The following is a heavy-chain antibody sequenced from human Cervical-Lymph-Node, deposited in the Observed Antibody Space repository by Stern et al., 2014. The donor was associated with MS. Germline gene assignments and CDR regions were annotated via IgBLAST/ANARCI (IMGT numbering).Heavy chain of an antibody. J-gene: IGHJ6*02. D-gene: IGHD3/OR15-3a*01. CDR1: GFTVSSYW. V-gene: IGHV3-74*01. CDR3: VRDTYDMSFLLGWTGGMDV. CDR2: INSDGSST. Sequence: EVHLVESGGGLVQPGGSLRLSCAASGFTVSSYWMHWVRPGPEKGLEWVSRINSDGSSTSYADSVKGRFTISRDNAKNTLSLQMNSLRAEDTAVYYCVRDTYDMSFLLGWTGGMDVWGQGTTVTVSS.